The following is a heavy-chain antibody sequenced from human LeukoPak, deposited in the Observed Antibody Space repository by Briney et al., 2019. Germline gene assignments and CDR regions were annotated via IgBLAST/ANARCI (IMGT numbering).Heavy chain of an antibody. Sequence: SETLSLTCTVSGGSLSSYYWSWIRQPPGKGLEWIGYIYTSGSTNYNPSLKSRVTISVDTSKNQFSLKLSSVTAADTAVYYCATHRGSYYSYYYYMDVWGKGTTVTVSS. V-gene: IGHV4-4*09. J-gene: IGHJ6*03. CDR1: GGSLSSYY. CDR2: IYTSGST. D-gene: IGHD1-26*01. CDR3: ATHRGSYYSYYYYMDV.